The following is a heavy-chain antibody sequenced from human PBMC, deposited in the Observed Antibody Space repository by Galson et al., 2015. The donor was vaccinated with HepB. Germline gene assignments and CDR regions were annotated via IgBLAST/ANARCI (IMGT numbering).Heavy chain of an antibody. CDR2: INGANGDT. J-gene: IGHJ6*02. CDR3: ARDREPWVGYYYAMDV. Sequence: SVKVSCKASEYSFETYPLHWVRQAPGQRLEWLGWINGANGDTKYSEKLQGRVTITRDTSASTAYMELSSLESGDTAVYYCARDREPWVGYYYAMDVWGQGTTVIVSS. V-gene: IGHV1-3*01. D-gene: IGHD1-26*01. CDR1: EYSFETYP.